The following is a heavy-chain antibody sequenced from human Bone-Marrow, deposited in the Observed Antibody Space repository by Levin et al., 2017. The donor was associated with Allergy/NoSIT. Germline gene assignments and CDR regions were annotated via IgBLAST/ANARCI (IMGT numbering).Heavy chain of an antibody. CDR1: GASFTYSY. J-gene: IGHJ4*02. Sequence: PSETLSLTCSVSGASFTYSYWSWIRQPPGKGLEWIGHSYYTGRTDYNPSLSSRVSVSLDRSHNQFSLKLTYVTAADTAVYYCARWEVCGDDGFYLADWGQGTPVTVSS. V-gene: IGHV4-59*01. CDR3: ARWEVCGDDGFYLAD. CDR2: SYYTGRT. D-gene: IGHD2-21*02.